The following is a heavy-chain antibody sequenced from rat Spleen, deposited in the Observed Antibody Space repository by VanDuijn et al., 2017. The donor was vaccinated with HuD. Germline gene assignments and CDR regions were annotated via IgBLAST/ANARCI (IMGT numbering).Heavy chain of an antibody. D-gene: IGHD3-7*01. Sequence: EVQLQESGPGLVEPSQSLSLTCSVTGYSITSNYWGWIRKFPGNKMEWIGHISYSGSTNYNPSLKSRISITRDTSKNQFFLQLNSVTTEDTAKYYCARYRRSPLGGVMDAWGQGASVTVSS. CDR2: ISYSGST. CDR3: ARYRRSPLGGVMDA. J-gene: IGHJ4*01. CDR1: GYSITSNY. V-gene: IGHV3-1*01.